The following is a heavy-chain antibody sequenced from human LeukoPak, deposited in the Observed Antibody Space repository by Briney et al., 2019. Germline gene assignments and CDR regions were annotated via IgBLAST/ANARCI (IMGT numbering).Heavy chain of an antibody. Sequence: SVKVSCKATGGTFSSYAISWVRQAPGQGLEWMGGIIPIFGTANYAQKFQGRVTITADESTSTAYMELSSLRSEDTAVYYCAFRTMVRGVDYWGQGTLVTVSS. J-gene: IGHJ4*02. CDR3: AFRTMVRGVDY. CDR2: IIPIFGTA. CDR1: GGTFSSYA. D-gene: IGHD3-10*01. V-gene: IGHV1-69*13.